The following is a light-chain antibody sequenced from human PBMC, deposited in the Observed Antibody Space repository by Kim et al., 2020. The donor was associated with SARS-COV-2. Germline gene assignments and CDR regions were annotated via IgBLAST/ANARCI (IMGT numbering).Light chain of an antibody. CDR1: STNIMNNY. CDR3: ATWDNSMTLLV. CDR2: DNN. Sequence: GQNVTISCSGSSTNIMNNYISWHQQLPNTAPRLIIYDNNNRTSGTPDRFSASKSDTSATLLITDLQTGDAADYFCATWDNSMTLLVFGGGTQLTVL. V-gene: IGLV1-51*01. J-gene: IGLJ2*01.